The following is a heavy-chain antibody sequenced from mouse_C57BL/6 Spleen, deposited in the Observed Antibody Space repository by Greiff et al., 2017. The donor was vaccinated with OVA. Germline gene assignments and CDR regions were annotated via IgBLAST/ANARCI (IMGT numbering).Heavy chain of an antibody. CDR3: TTPITTVVAGGVDY. J-gene: IGHJ2*01. V-gene: IGHV14-4*01. CDR2: IDPENGDT. CDR1: GFNIKDDY. Sequence: VQLQQSGAELVRPGASVKLSCTASGFNIKDDYMHWVKQRPEQGLAWIGWIDPENGDTEYASKFQGKATITADTSSNTAYLQLSSLTSEDTAVYYCTTPITTVVAGGVDYWGQGTTLTVSS. D-gene: IGHD1-1*01.